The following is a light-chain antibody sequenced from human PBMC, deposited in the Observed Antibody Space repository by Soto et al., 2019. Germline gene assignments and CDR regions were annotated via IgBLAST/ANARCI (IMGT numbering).Light chain of an antibody. CDR2: DVS. CDR1: SSDVGGYNY. J-gene: IGLJ2*01. Sequence: QSALTQPASVSGSPGQSITISCTGTSSDVGGYNYVSWYQQHPGKDPKLIIYDVSNRPSGVSNRFSGSKSGNTASLTISGLQAEDEADYYCSSYTSSSTYVVFGGGTKLTVL. CDR3: SSYTSSSTYVV. V-gene: IGLV2-14*01.